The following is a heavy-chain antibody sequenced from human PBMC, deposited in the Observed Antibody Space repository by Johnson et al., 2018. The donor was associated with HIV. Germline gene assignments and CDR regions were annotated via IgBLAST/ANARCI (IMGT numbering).Heavy chain of an antibody. CDR2: ISYDGSNK. V-gene: IGHV3-30*04. CDR1: GFTFSSYA. CDR3: ARDKRDYDFWGGDAFDI. Sequence: QVQLVESGGGVVQPGRSLRLSCAASGFTFSSYAMHWVRQAPGKGLEWVAVISYDGSNKYYPDSVKGRFTLSRDTSKNTLYLQMNSLRAEDTAVYYCARDKRDYDFWGGDAFDIWGQGTMVTVS. D-gene: IGHD3-3*01. J-gene: IGHJ3*02.